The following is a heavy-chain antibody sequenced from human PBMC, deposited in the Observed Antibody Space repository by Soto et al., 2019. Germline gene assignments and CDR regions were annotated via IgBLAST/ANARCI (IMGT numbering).Heavy chain of an antibody. CDR2: INPNSGGT. Sequence: GASVKVSCKASGYAFTDYYIHWVRQAPGQGLEWMGWINPNSGGTNYAQNFQDWVTMTRDTSISTAYMELSRLRSDDTAVYYCASSRYTYYYDMDVWGQGTTVTVSS. CDR3: ASSRYTYYYDMDV. CDR1: GYAFTDYY. D-gene: IGHD1-20*01. V-gene: IGHV1-2*04. J-gene: IGHJ6*02.